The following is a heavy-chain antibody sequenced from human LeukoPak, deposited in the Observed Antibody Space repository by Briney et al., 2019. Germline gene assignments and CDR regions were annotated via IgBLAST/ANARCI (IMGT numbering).Heavy chain of an antibody. D-gene: IGHD5-24*01. CDR2: IISSGGST. CDR3: ARDNSVRDEAWWFNP. J-gene: IGHJ5*02. Sequence: GGSLRLSCAASGFTFSSYAMNWVRQAPGKGLEWVSGIISSGGSTYYADSVKGRFTISRGNSKNTLYLQMNSLRAEDTAVYYCARDNSVRDEAWWFNPWGQGTLVTVSS. V-gene: IGHV3-23*01. CDR1: GFTFSSYA.